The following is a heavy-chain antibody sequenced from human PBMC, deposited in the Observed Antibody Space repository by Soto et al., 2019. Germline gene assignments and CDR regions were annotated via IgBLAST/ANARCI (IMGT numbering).Heavy chain of an antibody. D-gene: IGHD3-10*01. Sequence: GGSLRLSCSVSGFTFSSYSMSWVRQAPGKGLEWVSAISSSSSYIYYADSVKGRFTISRDNAKNSLYLQMNSLRAEDTAVYYCARDTYYYGSGRYSPWGQGTLVTVSS. CDR2: ISSSSSYI. CDR3: ARDTYYYGSGRYSP. V-gene: IGHV3-21*01. J-gene: IGHJ5*02. CDR1: GFTFSSYS.